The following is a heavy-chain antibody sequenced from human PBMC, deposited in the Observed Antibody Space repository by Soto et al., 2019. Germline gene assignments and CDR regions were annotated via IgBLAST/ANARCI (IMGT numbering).Heavy chain of an antibody. CDR2: INPSGGST. J-gene: IGHJ4*02. V-gene: IGHV1-46*01. CDR1: GYNFISHY. Sequence: QVLLVQSGAEVTRPGASLKVSCKASGYNFISHYIHWVRQAPGQGLEWMGFINPSGGSTTHAQNFQCRLSVTRDTSTSTVYMELSGLRSEDAAVYYCARDRLSSKSSLSYFDYWGQGTLVTVSS. CDR3: ARDRLSSKSSLSYFDY. D-gene: IGHD2-2*01.